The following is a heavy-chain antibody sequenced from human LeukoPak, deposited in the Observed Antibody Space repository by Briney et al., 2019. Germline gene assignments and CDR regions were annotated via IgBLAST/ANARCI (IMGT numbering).Heavy chain of an antibody. J-gene: IGHJ4*02. CDR2: IYTSGST. Sequence: SETLSLTCTVSGGSISSYYWSWIRQPAGKGLEWIGRIYTSGSTNYNPSLKSRVTMSVDTSKNQFSLKLSSVTAADTAVYYCASDGPPLHCSGGSCDEYYFDYWGQGTLVTASS. V-gene: IGHV4-4*07. CDR3: ASDGPPLHCSGGSCDEYYFDY. D-gene: IGHD2-15*01. CDR1: GGSISSYY.